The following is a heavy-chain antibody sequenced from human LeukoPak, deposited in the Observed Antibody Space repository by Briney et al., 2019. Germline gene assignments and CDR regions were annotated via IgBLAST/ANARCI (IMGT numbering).Heavy chain of an antibody. CDR1: GGSFSGYY. CDR2: INHSGST. J-gene: IGHJ4*02. Sequence: SETLSLTCAVYGGSFSGYYWSWIRQPPGKGLEWIGEINHSGSTNYNPSLKSRVTISADTSKNQFSLKLSSVTAADTAVYYCARDRGGIYGKPFDYWGQGTLVTVSS. D-gene: IGHD3-16*01. CDR3: ARDRGGIYGKPFDY. V-gene: IGHV4-34*01.